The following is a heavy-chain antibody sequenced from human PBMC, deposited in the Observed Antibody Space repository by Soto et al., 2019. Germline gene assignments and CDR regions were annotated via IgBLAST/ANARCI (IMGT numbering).Heavy chain of an antibody. CDR2: IIPILGIA. Sequence: QVQLVQSGAEVKKPGSSVKVSCKASGGTFSSYTISWVRQAPGQGLEWMGRIIPILGIANYAQKFQGRVTITADKSTSTAYMGLSSLRSEDTAVYYCAGGAVARGTRDYWGQGTLVTVSS. D-gene: IGHD6-19*01. J-gene: IGHJ4*02. CDR3: AGGAVARGTRDY. V-gene: IGHV1-69*02. CDR1: GGTFSSYT.